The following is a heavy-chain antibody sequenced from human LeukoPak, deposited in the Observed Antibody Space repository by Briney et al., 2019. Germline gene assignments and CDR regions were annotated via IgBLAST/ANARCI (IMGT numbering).Heavy chain of an antibody. CDR3: ARYDTAQNDAFDI. V-gene: IGHV3-53*01. D-gene: IGHD3-3*01. CDR2: IYSGGST. J-gene: IGHJ3*02. Sequence: GGSLRLSCAASGFTVSSNYMSWVRQAPGKGLEWVTVIYSGGSTYYADSVKGRFTISRDNSKNTLYLQMNSLRAEDTAVYYCARYDTAQNDAFDIWGQGTMVTVSS. CDR1: GFTVSSNY.